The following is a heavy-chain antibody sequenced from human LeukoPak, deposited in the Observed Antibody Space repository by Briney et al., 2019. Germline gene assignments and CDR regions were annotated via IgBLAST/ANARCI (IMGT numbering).Heavy chain of an antibody. V-gene: IGHV3-7*01. CDR2: IKQDGGET. CDR3: ARRLDCRSTSCYLDN. D-gene: IGHD2-2*01. J-gene: IGHJ4*02. CDR1: GFTFTKYW. Sequence: GGSLRLSCADSGFTFTKYWMTWVRQAPGKGLEWVSNIKQDGGETLYVDSVKGRFTISRDNAKNSLDLQINGLGAEDTAVYYCARRLDCRSTSCYLDNWGQGTLVTVSS.